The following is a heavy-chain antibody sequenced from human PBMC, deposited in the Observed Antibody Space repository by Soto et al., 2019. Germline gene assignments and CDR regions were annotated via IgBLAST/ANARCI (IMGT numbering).Heavy chain of an antibody. J-gene: IGHJ5*02. CDR1: GFTFSRYY. V-gene: IGHV3-48*02. Sequence: GGSLRLSCAASGFTFSRYYMNWVRQAPGKGLEWVSYISSSSSTIYYADSVKGRFTISRDNAKNSLYLQMNSLRDEDTAVYYCARSSTSPSWFDPWGQGTLVTVS. CDR2: ISSSSSTI. D-gene: IGHD4-4*01. CDR3: ARSSTSPSWFDP.